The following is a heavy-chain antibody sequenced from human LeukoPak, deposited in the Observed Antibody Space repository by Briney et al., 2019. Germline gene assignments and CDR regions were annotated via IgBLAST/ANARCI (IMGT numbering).Heavy chain of an antibody. CDR3: ARGHYGLDV. V-gene: IGHV3-11*01. CDR2: ISNSGSNI. J-gene: IGHJ6*02. Sequence: PGGSLRLSCAASGFTFSDWFLTLIRQVPGKGLEWVSYISNSGSNIYYADSVKGRFIISRDNAKNSLYLQMNSLRAEDTAVYFCARGHYGLDVWGQGTTVTVSS. CDR1: GFTFSDWF.